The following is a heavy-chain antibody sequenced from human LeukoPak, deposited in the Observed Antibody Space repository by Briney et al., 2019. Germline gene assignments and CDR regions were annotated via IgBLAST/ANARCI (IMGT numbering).Heavy chain of an antibody. D-gene: IGHD2-21*01. CDR2: LTESGST. CDR3: AKDYSPSDPAPYYFDY. CDR1: GFSFNNYA. Sequence: GGSLRLSCAASGFSFNNYAMSWVRQAPGRGLEWVSTLTESGSTYYADSVKGRFTISRDNSKNTLYLQMNSLRAEDTAVYYCAKDYSPSDPAPYYFDYWGQGTLVTVSS. V-gene: IGHV3-23*01. J-gene: IGHJ4*02.